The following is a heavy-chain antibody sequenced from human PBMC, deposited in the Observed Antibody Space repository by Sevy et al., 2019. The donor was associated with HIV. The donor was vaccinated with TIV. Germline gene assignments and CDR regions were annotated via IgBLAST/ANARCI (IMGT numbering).Heavy chain of an antibody. J-gene: IGHJ6*02. V-gene: IGHV3-21*01. CDR3: ARDRDTAMTDYYYYYGMDV. CDR1: RFTFSSYS. CDR2: ISSSSSYI. Sequence: GGSLRLSCAASRFTFSSYSMNWVRQAPGKGLEWVSSISSSSSYIYYADSVKGRFTISRDNAKNSLYLQMNSLRAEDTAVYYCARDRDTAMTDYYYYYGMDVWGQGTTVTVSS. D-gene: IGHD5-18*01.